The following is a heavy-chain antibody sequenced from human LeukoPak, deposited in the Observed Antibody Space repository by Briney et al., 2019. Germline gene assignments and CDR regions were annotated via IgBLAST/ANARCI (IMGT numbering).Heavy chain of an antibody. CDR2: ISYDGSNK. D-gene: IGHD6-19*01. CDR3: AKASAGTTGLASDY. CDR1: GFTFNSYG. Sequence: GGSLRLSCAASGFTFNSYGMHRVRQAPCKGLEWVAVISYDGSNKYYADSVKGRFTISRDNSKNTLYLQMNSLRAEDTAVYYCAKASAGTTGLASDYWGQGTLVTVSS. J-gene: IGHJ4*02. V-gene: IGHV3-30*18.